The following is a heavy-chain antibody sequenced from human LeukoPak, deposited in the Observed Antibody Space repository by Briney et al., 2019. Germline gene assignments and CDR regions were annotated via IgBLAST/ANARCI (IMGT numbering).Heavy chain of an antibody. D-gene: IGHD6-19*01. Sequence: GGSLRLSCAASGFTFSSYWMSWVRQAPGKGLEWVANIKQDGSEKYYVDSVKGRFTISRDNSKNTLYLQMNSLRAEDTAVYYCAKDRGRLRIAVAAHNWGQGTMVTVSS. CDR3: AKDRGRLRIAVAAHN. V-gene: IGHV3-7*03. CDR2: IKQDGSEK. J-gene: IGHJ3*01. CDR1: GFTFSSYW.